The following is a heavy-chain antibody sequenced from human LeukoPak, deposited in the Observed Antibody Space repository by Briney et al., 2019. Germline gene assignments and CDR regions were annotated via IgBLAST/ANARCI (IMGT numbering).Heavy chain of an antibody. V-gene: IGHV4-34*01. CDR3: ARGADGYSYGPYYFDY. CDR1: GDSFSSYY. CDR2: INHRGST. D-gene: IGHD5-18*01. J-gene: IGHJ4*02. Sequence: SDTLSLTCAVYGDSFSSYYWSWIRQPPGKGLEWMGEINHRGSTNYNPSLKSRVTISVDTSKNQFSLKLSSVTAADTAVYYCARGADGYSYGPYYFDYWGQGTLVTVSS.